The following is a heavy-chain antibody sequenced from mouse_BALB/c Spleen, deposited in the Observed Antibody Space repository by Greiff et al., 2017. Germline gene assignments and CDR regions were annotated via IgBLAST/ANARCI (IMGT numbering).Heavy chain of an antibody. D-gene: IGHD3-2*01. V-gene: IGHV5-4*02. CDR3: ARDGDSSGYGFAY. Sequence: EVQVVESGGGLVKPGGSLKLSCAASGFTFSDYYMYWVRQTPEKRLEWVATISDGGSYTYYPDSVKGRFTISRDNAKNNLYLQMSSLKSEDTAMYYCARDGDSSGYGFAYWGQGTLVTVSA. CDR1: GFTFSDYY. CDR2: ISDGGSYT. J-gene: IGHJ3*01.